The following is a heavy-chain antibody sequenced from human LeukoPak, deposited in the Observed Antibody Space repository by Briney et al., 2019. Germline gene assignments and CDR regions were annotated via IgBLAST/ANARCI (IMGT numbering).Heavy chain of an antibody. CDR2: ISSSSSYM. V-gene: IGHV3-21*01. CDR3: ARVAAIFGVVITRIDY. J-gene: IGHJ4*02. D-gene: IGHD3-3*01. Sequence: GGSLRLSCAASGFTFSSYSMNWVRQAPGKGLEWVSSISSSSSYMYYADSVKGRFTISRDNAKNSLYLQMNSLRAEDTAVYYCARVAAIFGVVITRIDYWGQGTLVTVSS. CDR1: GFTFSSYS.